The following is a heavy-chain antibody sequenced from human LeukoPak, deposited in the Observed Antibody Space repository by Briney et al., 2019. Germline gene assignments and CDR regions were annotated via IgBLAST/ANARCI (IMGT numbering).Heavy chain of an antibody. CDR1: GDSISSYY. CDR3: ARGTGWYGRPDAFDI. V-gene: IGHV4-59*01. CDR2: IYYSGST. D-gene: IGHD2-15*01. J-gene: IGHJ3*02. Sequence: PSETLSLTCTVSGDSISSYYWSWIRQPPGKGLEWIGYIYYSGSTNYNPSLKSRVTISVDTSKNQFSLKLSSVTAADTAVYYCARGTGWYGRPDAFDIWGQGTMVTVSS.